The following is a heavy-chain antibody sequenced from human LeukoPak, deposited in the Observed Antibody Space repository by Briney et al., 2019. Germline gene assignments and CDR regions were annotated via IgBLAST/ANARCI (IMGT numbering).Heavy chain of an antibody. V-gene: IGHV1-3*01. J-gene: IGHJ6*02. D-gene: IGHD6-13*01. CDR3: ARDSSSWYSGHYYYGMDV. CDR2: INAGSGDT. CDR1: GYTFTSYA. Sequence: GASVKVSCKASGYTFTSYAISWVCQAPGQRLEWMGWINAGSGDTKYSQKFQGRVTITRDRSASTVYMELSSLRSEDTAVYYCARDSSSWYSGHYYYGMDVWGQGTTVTVSS.